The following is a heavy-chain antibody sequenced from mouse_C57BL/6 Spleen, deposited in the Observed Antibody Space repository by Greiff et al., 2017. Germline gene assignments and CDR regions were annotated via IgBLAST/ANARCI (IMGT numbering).Heavy chain of an antibody. D-gene: IGHD1-1*01. CDR2: IDPSDSYT. J-gene: IGHJ1*03. Sequence: QVQLQQPGAELVKPGASVKLSCKASGYTFTSYWMQWVKQRPGQGLEWIGEIDPSDSYTNYNQKFKGKATLTVDTSSSTAYMQLNSLTSEDSAVYYCAITTVVDHWYFDVWGTGTTVTVSS. CDR3: AITTVVDHWYFDV. CDR1: GYTFTSYW. V-gene: IGHV1-50*01.